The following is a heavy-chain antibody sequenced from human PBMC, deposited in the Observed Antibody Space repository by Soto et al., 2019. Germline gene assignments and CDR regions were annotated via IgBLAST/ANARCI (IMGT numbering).Heavy chain of an antibody. CDR1: GLIVSTYN. J-gene: IGHJ3*02. CDR3: ARERDGGPYVNCASCDLAI. CDR2: ISSSSSSV. V-gene: IGHV3-21*02. Sequence: EVQLVESGGGLVKPGGSLRLSCAASGLIVSTYNIHWVRQAPGKGLEWVSAISSSSSSVYNADSVKGRFTISRDNSKKSLYLQMNSLRAEDTAVYYCARERDGGPYVNCASCDLAIGGEGTVVTVSS. D-gene: IGHD3-16*01.